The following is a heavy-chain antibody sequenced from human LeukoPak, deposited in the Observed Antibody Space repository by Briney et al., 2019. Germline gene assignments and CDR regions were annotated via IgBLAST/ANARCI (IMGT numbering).Heavy chain of an antibody. J-gene: IGHJ4*02. D-gene: IGHD3-9*01. CDR3: GRGGLTGQMAAFDY. CDR1: GFTFDDYA. Sequence: HPGRSLRLSCAASGFTFDDYAMHWVRQAPGKGLEWVSRINSDGGSTTYADSVKGRFTISRDNAKNTMYLQMSSLRADDSAVYYCGRGGLTGQMAAFDYWGQGALVTVST. V-gene: IGHV3-74*01. CDR2: INSDGGST.